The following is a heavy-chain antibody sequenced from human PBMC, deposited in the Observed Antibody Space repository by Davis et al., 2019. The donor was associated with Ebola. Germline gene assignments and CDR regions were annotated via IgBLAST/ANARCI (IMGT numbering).Heavy chain of an antibody. CDR2: INAGNGNT. CDR3: ARRMLRAEAFDY. V-gene: IGHV1-3*01. Sequence: AASVKVSCKASGYTFTSYAMHWVRHAPGQRLEWMGWINAGNGNTKYSQKFQGRVTITRDTSASTAYMELSSLRSEDTAVYYCARRMLRAEAFDYWGQGTLVTVSS. CDR1: GYTFTSYA. D-gene: IGHD2-15*01. J-gene: IGHJ4*02.